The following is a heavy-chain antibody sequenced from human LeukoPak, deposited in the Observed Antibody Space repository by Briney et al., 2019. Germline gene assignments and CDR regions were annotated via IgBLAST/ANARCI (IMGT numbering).Heavy chain of an antibody. V-gene: IGHV4-39*07. J-gene: IGHJ6*03. D-gene: IGHD3-10*01. CDR2: IYYSGST. CDR3: ARDSGAALWFGEEYMDV. Sequence: PSETLSLTCTVSGGSISSSSYYWGWIRQPPGKGLEWIGSIYYSGSTYYNPPLKSRVTISVDTSKNQFSLKLSSVTAADTAVYYCARDSGAALWFGEEYMDVWGKGTTVTVSS. CDR1: GGSISSSSYY.